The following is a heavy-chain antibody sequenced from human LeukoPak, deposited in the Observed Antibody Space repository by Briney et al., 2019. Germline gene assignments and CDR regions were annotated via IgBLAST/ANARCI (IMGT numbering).Heavy chain of an antibody. CDR3: AKLSAGYSYGYREAYYFDY. CDR2: ISGSGGST. V-gene: IGHV3-23*01. D-gene: IGHD5-18*01. J-gene: IGHJ4*02. Sequence: GGSLRLSCAASGFTFSSYAMSWVRQAPGKGLEWVLAISGSGGSTYYADSVKGRFTISRDNSKNTLYLQMNSLRAEDTAVYYCAKLSAGYSYGYREAYYFDYWGQGTLVTVSS. CDR1: GFTFSSYA.